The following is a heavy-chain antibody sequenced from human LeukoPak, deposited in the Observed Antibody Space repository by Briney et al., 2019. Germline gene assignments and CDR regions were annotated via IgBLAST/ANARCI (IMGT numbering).Heavy chain of an antibody. D-gene: IGHD5-12*01. CDR1: AFTFSSYA. V-gene: IGHV3-23*01. CDR2: ISASASST. CDR3: AKLPSRGYGTTALARYYFDY. J-gene: IGHJ4*02. Sequence: PGGSLRLSCAASAFTFSSYAMSWVRQAPGKGLEWVSTISASASSTYYVDSVRGRFTISRDNSKNTLYLQMNSLRAEDTAVYYCAKLPSRGYGTTALARYYFDYWGQGTLVTVSS.